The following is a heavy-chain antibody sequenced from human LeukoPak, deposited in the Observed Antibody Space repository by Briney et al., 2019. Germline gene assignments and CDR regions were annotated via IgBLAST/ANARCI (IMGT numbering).Heavy chain of an antibody. Sequence: GESLKISCKGSGYSFTSYWIGWVRQMPGKGLKWMGIIYPGDSDTRYSPSFQGQVTISADKSISTAYLQWSSLKASDTAMYYCARRGYGPNYYYGMDVWGQGTTVTVSS. D-gene: IGHD4-17*01. CDR1: GYSFTSYW. J-gene: IGHJ6*02. V-gene: IGHV5-51*01. CDR3: ARRGYGPNYYYGMDV. CDR2: IYPGDSDT.